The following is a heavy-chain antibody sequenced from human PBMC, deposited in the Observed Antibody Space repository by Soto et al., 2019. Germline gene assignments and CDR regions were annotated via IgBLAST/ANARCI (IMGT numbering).Heavy chain of an antibody. Sequence: ASVKVSCKVSGCTLTELSMHWVRQAPGKGLEWMGGFDPEDGETIYAQKFQGRVTMTEDTSTDTAYMELSSLRSEDTAVYYCATGDYCSSTSCGLGYWGQGTLVTVSS. V-gene: IGHV1-24*01. D-gene: IGHD2-2*01. CDR2: FDPEDGET. J-gene: IGHJ4*02. CDR3: ATGDYCSSTSCGLGY. CDR1: GCTLTELS.